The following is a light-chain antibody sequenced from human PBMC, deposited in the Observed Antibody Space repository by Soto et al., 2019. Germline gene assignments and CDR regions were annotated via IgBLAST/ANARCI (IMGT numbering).Light chain of an antibody. CDR3: HQYGSAPYT. J-gene: IGKJ2*01. Sequence: EIVLTQSPGTLSLSPGERATLSCRASQSVSSNYLAWYQQKPGQAPRLLIYGASSRATGIPDRFIGSGSGTDFTLTISRLEPEDFAVYYCHQYGSAPYTFGQGTKLEIK. V-gene: IGKV3-20*01. CDR1: QSVSSNY. CDR2: GAS.